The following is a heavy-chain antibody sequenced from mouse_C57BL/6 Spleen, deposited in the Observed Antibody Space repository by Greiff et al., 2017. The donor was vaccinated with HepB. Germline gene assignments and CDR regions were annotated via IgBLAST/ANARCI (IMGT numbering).Heavy chain of an antibody. J-gene: IGHJ3*01. CDR3: AYYGSRGFAY. CDR2: IDPSDSET. CDR1: GYTFTSYW. D-gene: IGHD1-1*01. V-gene: IGHV1-52*01. Sequence: QVQLQQPGAELVRPGSSVKLSCKASGYTFTSYWMHWVKQRPIQGLEWIGNIDPSDSETHYNQKFKDKATLTIDKSSSTAYMQLSSLTSEDSAVYYCAYYGSRGFAYWGQGTLVTVAA.